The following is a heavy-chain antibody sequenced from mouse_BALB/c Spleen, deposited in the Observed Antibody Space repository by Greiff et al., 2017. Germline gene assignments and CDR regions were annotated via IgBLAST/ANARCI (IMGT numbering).Heavy chain of an antibody. CDR3: ARWGTTVVNFDY. V-gene: IGHV14-3*02. CDR1: GFNIKDTY. J-gene: IGHJ2*01. D-gene: IGHD1-1*01. Sequence: EVQLQQSGAELVKPGASVKLSCTASGFNIKDTYMHWVKQRPEQGLEWIGRIDPANGNTKYDPKFQGKATITADTSSNTAYLQLSSLTSEDTAVYYCARWGTTVVNFDYWGQGTTLTVSS. CDR2: IDPANGNT.